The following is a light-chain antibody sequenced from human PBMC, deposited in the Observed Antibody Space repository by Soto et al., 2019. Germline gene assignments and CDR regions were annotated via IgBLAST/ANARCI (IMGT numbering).Light chain of an antibody. CDR1: QSISSW. Sequence: DIQMTQSPSTLSASVGDRVTITCRASQSISSWLDWYQQKPGRAPKLLIYKASGLESGVPSRFSGSGSGTEFTLTISSLQPDDFATYSCQQYKTYPWTFGQGTKVEI. CDR2: KAS. V-gene: IGKV1-5*03. J-gene: IGKJ1*01. CDR3: QQYKTYPWT.